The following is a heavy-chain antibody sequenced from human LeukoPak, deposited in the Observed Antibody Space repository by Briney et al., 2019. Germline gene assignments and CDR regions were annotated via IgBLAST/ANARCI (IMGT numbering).Heavy chain of an antibody. D-gene: IGHD3-22*01. CDR1: GFTFSSYS. CDR2: ISSSSSYI. Sequence: GWSLRLSCAASGFTFSSYSMNWVRQAPGKGLEWVSSISSSSSYIYYADSVKGRFTISRDNAKNSLYLQMNSLRAEDTAVYYCARDPAGYYYDSSGSPAAFDIWGQGTMVTVSS. CDR3: ARDPAGYYYDSSGSPAAFDI. V-gene: IGHV3-21*01. J-gene: IGHJ3*02.